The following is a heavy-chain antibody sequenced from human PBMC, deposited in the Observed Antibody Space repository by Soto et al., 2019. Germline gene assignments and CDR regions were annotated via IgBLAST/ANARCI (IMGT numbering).Heavy chain of an antibody. CDR1: GGTFSSYS. Sequence: GASVKVSCKASGGTFSSYSINWVRQAPGQGLEWMVGSYSGNGNTGYAQKFQGRVTMTRDTSTSTAYMELSSQRSEDTAMYYCARDSHYDILTGYSRNAFDIWGQGTMVTVSS. J-gene: IGHJ3*02. D-gene: IGHD3-9*01. CDR2: SYSGNGNT. CDR3: ARDSHYDILTGYSRNAFDI. V-gene: IGHV1-8*02.